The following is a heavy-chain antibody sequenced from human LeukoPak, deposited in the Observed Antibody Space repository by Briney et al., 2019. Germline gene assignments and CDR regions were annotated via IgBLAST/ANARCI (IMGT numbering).Heavy chain of an antibody. Sequence: SETLSLTCAVYGGSFSGYYWSWLRQPPGKGLEWIGEINHSGSTNYNPSLKSRVTISVDTSKNQFSLKLSSVTAADTAVYYCARGSNYYYDSSGYYAQGAEYFQHWGQGTLVTVSS. J-gene: IGHJ1*01. CDR1: GGSFSGYY. V-gene: IGHV4-34*01. CDR2: INHSGST. CDR3: ARGSNYYYDSSGYYAQGAEYFQH. D-gene: IGHD3-22*01.